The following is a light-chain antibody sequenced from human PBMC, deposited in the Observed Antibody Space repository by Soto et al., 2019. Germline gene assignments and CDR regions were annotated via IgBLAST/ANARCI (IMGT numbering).Light chain of an antibody. CDR3: QQYSSLPLT. Sequence: EIVLTQSPGTLSLSPGERATLSCRASQSVSKRYLGWFQQKPGQAPRLLIYDASTRATGIPDRFSGSGSGTDFTLTISRLEPEDFAVYYCQQYSSLPLTFGPGTRVDIK. CDR1: QSVSKRY. V-gene: IGKV3-20*01. J-gene: IGKJ3*01. CDR2: DAS.